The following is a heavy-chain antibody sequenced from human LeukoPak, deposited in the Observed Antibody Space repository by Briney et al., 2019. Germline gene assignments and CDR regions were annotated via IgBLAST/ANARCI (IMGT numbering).Heavy chain of an antibody. V-gene: IGHV2-5*02. Sequence: SGPTLVNPTQTLTLTRSFPGFSLNTRGAGVGWIRQPPGRALEWLALIYWDDDRRYSPSLKSRLTITKDTSKNQVFLTMTNMDPVDTATYFCAHRKNYYDSSVFDNWGQGTLVAVSS. CDR1: GFSLNTRGAG. CDR3: AHRKNYYDSSVFDN. D-gene: IGHD3-22*01. CDR2: IYWDDDR. J-gene: IGHJ4*02.